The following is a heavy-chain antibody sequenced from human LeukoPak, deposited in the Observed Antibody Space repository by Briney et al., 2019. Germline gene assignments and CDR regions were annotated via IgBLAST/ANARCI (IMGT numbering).Heavy chain of an antibody. V-gene: IGHV3-7*01. CDR3: ARDRVWTVLY. D-gene: IGHD6-13*01. CDR2: IKQDGSDK. CDR1: GFTFSSYW. Sequence: GGSLRLSCVASGFTFSSYWMSWVRQAPGKGLEWVANIKQDGSDKYYVDSVKGRFTISRDNAKNSLYLHMNSLRAEDTATYYCARDRVWTVLYWGQGTLVTVSS. J-gene: IGHJ4*02.